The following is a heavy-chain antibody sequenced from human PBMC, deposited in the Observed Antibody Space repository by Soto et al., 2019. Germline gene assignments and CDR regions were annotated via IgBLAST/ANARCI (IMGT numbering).Heavy chain of an antibody. CDR2: ISYDGSNK. CDR1: GFTFSSYG. D-gene: IGHD6-13*01. J-gene: IGHJ4*02. Sequence: QPGGSLRLSCAASGFTFSSYGMHRVRQAPGKGLEWVAVISYDGSNKNYADSVKGRFTISTDNSKDTLYLQMNSLRAEDKAVYYCAKAYSSSWYSLEEYYFDYWGQGTLVTVSS. CDR3: AKAYSSSWYSLEEYYFDY. V-gene: IGHV3-30*18.